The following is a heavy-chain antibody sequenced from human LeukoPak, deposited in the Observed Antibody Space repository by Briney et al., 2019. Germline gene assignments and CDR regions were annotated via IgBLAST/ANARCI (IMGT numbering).Heavy chain of an antibody. CDR1: GMSISSYY. CDR2: IFTSRST. CDR3: ARARRYCDGDCSSGVYWYFDL. J-gene: IGHJ2*01. Sequence: PSETLSLTCSVSGMSISSYYWTWIRQPAGKGLEWIGRIFTSRSTSYNPSLTSRVTMSVDTSKNQFSLTLTSVTAADTAVYYCARARRYCDGDCSSGVYWYFDLWGRGTLVTVSS. D-gene: IGHD2-21*02. V-gene: IGHV4-4*07.